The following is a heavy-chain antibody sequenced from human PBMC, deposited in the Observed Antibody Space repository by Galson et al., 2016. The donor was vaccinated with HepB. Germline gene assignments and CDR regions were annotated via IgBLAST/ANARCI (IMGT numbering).Heavy chain of an antibody. Sequence: SLRLSCAASGFTFSSYAMSWVRQAPGKGLEWVSSISASSGFTYYVDSVRGRSTISRDNSRNTLYLQMNSLRAEDTAVYFCAKAPGTDYYYMDVWGKGTTVTVSS. CDR3: AKAPGTDYYYMDV. CDR1: GFTFSSYA. V-gene: IGHV3-23*01. J-gene: IGHJ6*03. CDR2: ISASSGFT.